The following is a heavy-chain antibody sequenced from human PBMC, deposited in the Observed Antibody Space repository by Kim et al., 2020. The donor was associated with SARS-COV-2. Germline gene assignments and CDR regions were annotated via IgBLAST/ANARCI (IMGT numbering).Heavy chain of an antibody. CDR1: GFTFSSYA. J-gene: IGHJ4*02. D-gene: IGHD6-13*01. CDR2: ISYDGSNK. Sequence: GGSLRLSCAASGFTFSSYAMHWVRQAPGKGLEWVAVISYDGSNKYYADSVKGRFTISRDNSKNTLYLQMNSLRAEDTAVYYCARDLFRVQLDPDFDYWGQGTLVTVSS. V-gene: IGHV3-30-3*01. CDR3: ARDLFRVQLDPDFDY.